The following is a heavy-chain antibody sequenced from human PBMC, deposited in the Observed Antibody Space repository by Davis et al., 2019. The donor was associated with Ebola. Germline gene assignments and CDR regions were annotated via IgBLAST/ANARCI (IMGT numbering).Heavy chain of an antibody. CDR1: GGSISSSNW. CDR3: ARDRDIVVVVAAKHYGMDV. J-gene: IGHJ6*04. D-gene: IGHD2-15*01. V-gene: IGHV4-4*02. CDR2: IYHSGST. Sequence: MPSETLSLTCAVSGGSISSSNWWSWVRQPPGKGLEWIGEIYHSGSTNYNPSLKSRVTISVDKSKNQFSLKLSSVTAADTAMYYCARDRDIVVVVAAKHYGMDVWGKGTTVTVSS.